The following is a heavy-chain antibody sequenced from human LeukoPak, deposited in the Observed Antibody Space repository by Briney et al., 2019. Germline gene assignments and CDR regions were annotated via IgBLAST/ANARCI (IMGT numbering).Heavy chain of an antibody. Sequence: SQTLSLTCTVSGGSISSGSYYWSWIRQPAGKGLEWIGRIYTSGSTNYNPSLKSRVTISVDTSKNQFSLKLSSVTAADTAVYYCARAYQPLGGLSFPDSWGQGTLVTVSS. CDR1: GGSISSGSYY. CDR3: ARAYQPLGGLSFPDS. V-gene: IGHV4-61*02. D-gene: IGHD3-16*02. J-gene: IGHJ5*01. CDR2: IYTSGST.